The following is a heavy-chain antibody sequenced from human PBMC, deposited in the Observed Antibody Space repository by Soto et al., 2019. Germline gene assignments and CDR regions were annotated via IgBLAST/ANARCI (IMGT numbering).Heavy chain of an antibody. J-gene: IGHJ4*02. CDR2: IMQDGSDT. V-gene: IGHV3-7*01. Sequence: EVQLVDSGGGLVQPGGSLRLSCAVSGFIFSDYRMSWVRQAPGKGLEWVANIMQDGSDTKYVNSVKGRFTISRDNVKNSLYLQMNSLRAEDTAVYYCTTGGATEHWGQGTLVTVSS. CDR3: TTGGATEH. CDR1: GFIFSDYR. D-gene: IGHD1-1*01.